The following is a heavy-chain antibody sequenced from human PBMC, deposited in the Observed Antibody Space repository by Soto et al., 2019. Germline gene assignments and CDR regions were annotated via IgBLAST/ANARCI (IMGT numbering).Heavy chain of an antibody. D-gene: IGHD4-17*01. CDR3: ARDGYGDYFSY. Sequence: SETLSVTCTVSGGSISSYYWSWIRQPPGKGLEWIGYIYYSGSTNYNPSLKSRVTISVDTSKNQFSLKLSSVTAADTAVYYCARDGYGDYFSYWGQGTLVTVSS. V-gene: IGHV4-59*01. J-gene: IGHJ4*02. CDR2: IYYSGST. CDR1: GGSISSYY.